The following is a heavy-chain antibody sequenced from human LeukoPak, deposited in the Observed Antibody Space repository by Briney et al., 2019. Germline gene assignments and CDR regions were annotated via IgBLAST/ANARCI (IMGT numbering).Heavy chain of an antibody. CDR1: GGSISSYY. Sequence: PSETLSLTCTVSGGSISSYYWSWIRQPPGKGLEWIGYIYYSGSTNYNPSLKSRVTISVDTSKNQFSLKLSSVTAADTAVYYCARSDGLDSSGWYGDYWGQGTLVTVSS. V-gene: IGHV4-59*12. CDR3: ARSDGLDSSGWYGDY. CDR2: IYYSGST. J-gene: IGHJ4*02. D-gene: IGHD6-19*01.